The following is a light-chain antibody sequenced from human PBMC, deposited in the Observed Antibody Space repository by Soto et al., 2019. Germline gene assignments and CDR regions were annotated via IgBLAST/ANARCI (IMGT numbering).Light chain of an antibody. CDR1: QSVSSSY. CDR3: QQYGSSPWT. Sequence: EIVLTQSPGTLSLSPGERATLSCRASQSVSSSYLAWYQQKPGQAPRPLIYGASSSAIGIPDRFSGSGSGTDFTLTISRLETEDFAVYYCQQYGSSPWTFGQGTKVEIK. CDR2: GAS. J-gene: IGKJ1*01. V-gene: IGKV3-20*01.